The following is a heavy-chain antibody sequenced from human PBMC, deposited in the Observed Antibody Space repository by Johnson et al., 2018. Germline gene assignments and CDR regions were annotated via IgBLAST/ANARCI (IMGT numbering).Heavy chain of an antibody. D-gene: IGHD3-16*01. J-gene: IGHJ6*02. CDR1: GFSFSSYW. Sequence: VQLVESGGGLIQPGGSLRVSCAASGFSFSSYWMHCVRQAPGKELVWVSRINSDSSVKNYADSVKGRFTISRDNAKNTLYLQMNNLRGDDTAVYYGGRWGGGQRGPYGLDVWCQGTTVIVSS. CDR2: INSDSSVK. V-gene: IGHV3-74*02. CDR3: GRWGGGQRGPYGLDV.